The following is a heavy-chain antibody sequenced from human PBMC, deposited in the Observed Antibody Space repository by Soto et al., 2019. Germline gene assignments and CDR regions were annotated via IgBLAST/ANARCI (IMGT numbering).Heavy chain of an antibody. D-gene: IGHD4-17*01. J-gene: IGHJ4*02. Sequence: QVQLQESGPGLVKPSGTLSLTCDVSGASISNNNWWSWVRQPPGKAPEWIGEVYHTGRTNYNPSLKSRVLISVDKSKNQFSLDLSAVTAADSAVYYCARDLPGDYYPFFDYWGQGVRVTVSP. CDR3: ARDLPGDYYPFFDY. V-gene: IGHV4-4*02. CDR1: GASISNNNW. CDR2: VYHTGRT.